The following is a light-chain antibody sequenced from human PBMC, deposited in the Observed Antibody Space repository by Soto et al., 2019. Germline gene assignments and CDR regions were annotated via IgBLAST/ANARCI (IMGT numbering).Light chain of an antibody. Sequence: IVLTQPPDTLSLSPGERATLSRRTSQSVSSYLAWYQQKPGQAPRLLIYDASNRATGIPARFSGSGSGTDFTLTISSLEPEDFAVYYCQQRSNWTFGQGTKVDIK. J-gene: IGKJ1*01. CDR1: QSVSSY. CDR3: QQRSNWT. V-gene: IGKV3-11*01. CDR2: DAS.